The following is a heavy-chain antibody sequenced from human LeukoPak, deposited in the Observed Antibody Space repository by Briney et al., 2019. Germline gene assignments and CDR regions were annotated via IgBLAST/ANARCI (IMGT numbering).Heavy chain of an antibody. CDR2: SNSDTT. CDR1: GFTVSSNY. J-gene: IGHJ4*02. Sequence: PGGSLRLSCVASGFTVSSNYMSWVRRAPGKGLEWVSLSNSDTTYHAGSVKGRFTISRDNSQNTFYLQMNSLRAEDTAVYYCAGRLRDAAAFDYWGQGTLVTVSS. V-gene: IGHV3-53*01. CDR3: AGRLRDAAAFDY. D-gene: IGHD4-17*01.